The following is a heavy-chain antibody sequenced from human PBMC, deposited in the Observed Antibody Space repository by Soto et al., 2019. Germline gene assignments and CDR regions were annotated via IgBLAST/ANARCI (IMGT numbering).Heavy chain of an antibody. CDR3: ARTLPYYNILTGYYRNYGMVV. CDR1: VYTFTRYC. D-gene: IGHD3-9*01. Sequence: ASVNVSCKAAVYTFTRYCSSLVRQAPGQGLEWMGWISSYKGNTNYAQKLQGRVTMTTDTSTSTGYVELRSLRSDDTAVYYCARTLPYYNILTGYYRNYGMVVWGQ. V-gene: IGHV1-18*01. CDR2: ISSYKGNT. J-gene: IGHJ6*02.